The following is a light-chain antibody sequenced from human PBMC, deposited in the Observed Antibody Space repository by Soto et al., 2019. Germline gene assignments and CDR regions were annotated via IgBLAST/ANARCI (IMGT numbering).Light chain of an antibody. CDR1: SSDVGGYNY. V-gene: IGLV2-14*01. CDR2: DVS. Sequence: QSALTQPASVSGSPGQSITISCTGTSSDVGGYNYVSWYQQHPSKAPKLMIYDVSNRPSGVSNRFSGSKSGNTASLTSSGLQAEDEADYYCSSYTSSSTYVVFGGGTKLTVL. J-gene: IGLJ2*01. CDR3: SSYTSSSTYVV.